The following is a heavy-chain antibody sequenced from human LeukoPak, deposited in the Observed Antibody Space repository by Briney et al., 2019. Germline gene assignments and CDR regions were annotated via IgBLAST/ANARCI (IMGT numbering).Heavy chain of an antibody. V-gene: IGHV1-2*02. CDR2: INPNSGGT. D-gene: IGHD5-12*01. CDR1: GYTFTGYY. J-gene: IGHJ6*02. Sequence: ASVKVSCKASGYTFTGYYMHWVRQAPGQGLEWMGWINPNSGGTNYAQKFQGRVTMTRDTSISTAYMELSRLRSDDTAVYYCARAPIVATIMYYYYGMDVWGQGTTVTVSS. CDR3: ARAPIVATIMYYYYGMDV.